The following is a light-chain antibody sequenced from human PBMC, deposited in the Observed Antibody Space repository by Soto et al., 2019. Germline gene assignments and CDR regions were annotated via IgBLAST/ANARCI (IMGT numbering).Light chain of an antibody. CDR1: QSISQY. Sequence: DIQMTQSQSSLSASVGDRVTITCRASQSISQYLAWYQQKPWKAPKLLIYDASTLEGGIPSRFSGSGSGTKFNLTISSLQPADFATYYCQQYSSASTFGQGTKLGIK. CDR3: QQYSSAST. V-gene: IGKV1-5*01. J-gene: IGKJ2*01. CDR2: DAS.